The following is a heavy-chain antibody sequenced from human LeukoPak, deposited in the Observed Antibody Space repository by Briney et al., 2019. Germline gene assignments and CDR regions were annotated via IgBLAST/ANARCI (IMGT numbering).Heavy chain of an antibody. CDR2: INPNSGGT. CDR1: GYTFSGYY. Sequence: ASVKVSCKASGYTFSGYYIHWVRQAPGQGLEWMGWINPNSGGTNYAQKFQGRVTMTRDMSTSTVYMELSRLRSEDTAVYYCAREATGDYYYYMDVWGKGTTVTVSS. V-gene: IGHV1-2*02. CDR3: AREATGDYYYYMDV. J-gene: IGHJ6*03.